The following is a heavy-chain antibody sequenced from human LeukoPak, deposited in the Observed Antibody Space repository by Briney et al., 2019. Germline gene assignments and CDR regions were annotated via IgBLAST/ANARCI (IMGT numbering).Heavy chain of an antibody. CDR3: DVYGLEMDGSY. CDR2: IKGDGSNI. D-gene: IGHD5/OR15-5a*01. Sequence: GGSLRLSCASSVYCFRKSWMGWVSQAPGKGREWVANIKGDGSNIFYVDSVKGRFTISRDNARNSLYLQMDSLRVEDTAVYYCDVYGLEMDGSYWGQGTLVTVSS. J-gene: IGHJ4*02. CDR1: VYCFRKSW. V-gene: IGHV3-7*01.